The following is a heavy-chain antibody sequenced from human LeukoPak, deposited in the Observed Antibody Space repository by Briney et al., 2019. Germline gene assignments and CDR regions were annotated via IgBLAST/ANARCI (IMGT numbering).Heavy chain of an antibody. J-gene: IGHJ6*02. Sequence: PSETLSLTCTVSGGSISSYYWSWIRQPPGKGLEWIGYIYYSGSTNYNPSLKSRVTISVDTSKNQFSLKLSSVTAADTAAYYCASCQRGYYYYGMDVWGQGTTVTVSS. CDR3: ASCQRGYYYYGMDV. CDR1: GGSISSYY. D-gene: IGHD3-10*01. CDR2: IYYSGST. V-gene: IGHV4-59*08.